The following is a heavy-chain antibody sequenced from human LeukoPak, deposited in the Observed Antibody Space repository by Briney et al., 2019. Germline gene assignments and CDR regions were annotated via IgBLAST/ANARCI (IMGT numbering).Heavy chain of an antibody. Sequence: ASVKVSCKASGYTFTTYEISWVRQAPGQGLEWMGWINNYNGNTNYAQKLQGRVTMTTDTSTSTAYMELRSLRSDDTAVYYCARDPHYYDSSGLDYWGQGTLVTVSS. CDR3: ARDPHYYDSSGLDY. CDR2: INNYNGNT. V-gene: IGHV1-18*01. D-gene: IGHD3-22*01. J-gene: IGHJ4*02. CDR1: GYTFTTYE.